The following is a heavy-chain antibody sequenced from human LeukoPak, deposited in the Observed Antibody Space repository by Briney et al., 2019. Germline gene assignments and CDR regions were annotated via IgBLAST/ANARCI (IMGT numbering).Heavy chain of an antibody. V-gene: IGHV3-53*01. D-gene: IGHD4-17*01. CDR3: ARGDGVYIY. J-gene: IGHJ4*02. Sequence: GGSLRLSCVASGFTVSSNYMTWVRQAPGKGLEWVSVLYYGGTTYYADSVKGRSTISRDNTKNTVFLQMDSLRADDTAVYYCARGDGVYIYWGQGTLVTVSS. CDR2: LYYGGTT. CDR1: GFTVSSNY.